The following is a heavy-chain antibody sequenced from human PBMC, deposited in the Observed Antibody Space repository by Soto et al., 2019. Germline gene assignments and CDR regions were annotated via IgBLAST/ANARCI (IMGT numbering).Heavy chain of an antibody. D-gene: IGHD5-12*01. CDR3: ARVLQGGYSGYDHDY. V-gene: IGHV3-7*01. CDR1: GFTFXNSW. Sequence: PGGSLRLSCAASGFTFXNSWMSWVRQAPGKGLEWVANIKEDGSETNYVDSVKGRFTISRDNAKNSLNLQLSSLRVEDTALYYCARVLQGGYSGYDHDYWGQGTQVTVSS. CDR2: IKEDGSET. J-gene: IGHJ4*02.